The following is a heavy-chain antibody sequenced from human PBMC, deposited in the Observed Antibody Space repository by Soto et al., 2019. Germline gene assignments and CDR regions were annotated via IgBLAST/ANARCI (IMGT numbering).Heavy chain of an antibody. CDR1: SGSISSSNW. V-gene: IGHV4-4*02. CDR2: IYHSGST. D-gene: IGHD2-2*01. CDR3: ARRLYCSSTSCAARYYYMDV. Sequence: SETLSLTCAVSSGSISSSNWWSWVRQPPGKGLEWIGEIYHSGSTNYNPSLKSRVTISVDKSKNQFSLKLSSVTAADTAVYYCARRLYCSSTSCAARYYYMDVWGKGTTVTVSS. J-gene: IGHJ6*03.